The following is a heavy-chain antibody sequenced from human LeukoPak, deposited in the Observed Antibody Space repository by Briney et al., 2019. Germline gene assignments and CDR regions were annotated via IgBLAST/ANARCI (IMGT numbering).Heavy chain of an antibody. Sequence: PGGSLRLSCAASGFTFSTYAMSWVRQAPGKGLEWVSTISGSGASTYYADSVRGRFTISRDNSKNTLYLHMNSLRAEDTAVYYCATERARYRTPYYFDYWGQGTLVTVSS. D-gene: IGHD3-16*02. CDR2: ISGSGAST. CDR1: GFTFSTYA. J-gene: IGHJ4*02. V-gene: IGHV3-23*01. CDR3: ATERARYRTPYYFDY.